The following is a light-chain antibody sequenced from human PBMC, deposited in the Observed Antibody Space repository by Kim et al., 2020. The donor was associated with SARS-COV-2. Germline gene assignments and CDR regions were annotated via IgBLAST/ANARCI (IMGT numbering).Light chain of an antibody. J-gene: IGKJ2*01. CDR2: GAS. Sequence: SPGETATLSCRASQSVRSNLAWCQQKPGHAPRLLLYGASTRATGIPARFSGSGSGTEFTLTISSLQSEDFAVYHCQQYNDWPPAYTFGQGTKLE. CDR1: QSVRSN. CDR3: QQYNDWPPAYT. V-gene: IGKV3-15*01.